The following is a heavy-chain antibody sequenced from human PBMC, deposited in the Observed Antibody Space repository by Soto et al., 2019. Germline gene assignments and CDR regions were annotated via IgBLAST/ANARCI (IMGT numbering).Heavy chain of an antibody. CDR2: IIPLYGTA. J-gene: IGHJ4*02. D-gene: IGHD5-12*01. CDR1: GGTFSSFG. Sequence: QVQLVQSGAEVKKPGSSVKVSCKASGGTFSSFGFNWVRQAPGQGLEWMGGIIPLYGTANHAQRFPGRVTISADESTSTVYMELISLRSEDTAIYYCARDRSMDGYNSRSFDYWGQGTLVTVSS. CDR3: ARDRSMDGYNSRSFDY. V-gene: IGHV1-69*01.